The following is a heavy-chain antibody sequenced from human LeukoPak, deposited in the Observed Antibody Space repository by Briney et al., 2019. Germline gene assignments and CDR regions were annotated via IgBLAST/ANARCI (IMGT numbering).Heavy chain of an antibody. CDR2: IKQDGSEK. CDR3: ARGKGIAVAGTDPDYYYMDV. J-gene: IGHJ6*03. CDR1: GFTFSSYW. V-gene: IGHV3-7*01. Sequence: GGSLRLSCAASGFTFSSYWMSWVRQAPGKGLEWVANIKQDGSEKYYVDSVKGRFTISRDNAKNSPYLQMNSLRAEDTAVYYCARGKGIAVAGTDPDYYYMDVWGKGTTVTVPS. D-gene: IGHD6-19*01.